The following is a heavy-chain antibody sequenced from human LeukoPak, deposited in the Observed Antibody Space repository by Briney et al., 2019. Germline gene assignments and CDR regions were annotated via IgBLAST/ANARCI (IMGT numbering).Heavy chain of an antibody. Sequence: LESLPLTCTVSVVSLCSISYYWGWGRQPPGTGLEWVGSIYYSGSTYYPPPIKRRVTISVDTPKHQSPLKRSSVTAADTAVYYCARELRWLGYFDYWGQGTLVTVSS. V-gene: IGHV4-39*06. D-gene: IGHD5-24*01. CDR1: VVSLCSISYY. J-gene: IGHJ4*02. CDR2: IYYSGST. CDR3: ARELRWLGYFDY.